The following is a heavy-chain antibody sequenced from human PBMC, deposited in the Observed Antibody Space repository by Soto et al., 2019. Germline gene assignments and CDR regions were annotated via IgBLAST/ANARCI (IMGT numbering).Heavy chain of an antibody. J-gene: IGHJ4*02. CDR3: ATRNYADPYEY. Sequence: EVHLLESGGGLVQPGGSLRLSCAASGFTLSSSAMNWVRQAPGKGLEWVSGISRSAGNTYYADSVKGRFTISRDNSENSLYLLLNSLRAEDTAVYYCATRNYADPYEYGGQGTLVTVSS. CDR2: ISRSAGNT. V-gene: IGHV3-23*01. D-gene: IGHD4-17*01. CDR1: GFTLSSSA.